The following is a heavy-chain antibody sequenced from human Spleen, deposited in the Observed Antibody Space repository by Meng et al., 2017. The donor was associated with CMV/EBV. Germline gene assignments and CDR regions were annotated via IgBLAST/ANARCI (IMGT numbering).Heavy chain of an antibody. J-gene: IGHJ3*02. CDR1: GFTFDDYG. CDR2: IKWNGDST. D-gene: IGHD3-3*01. V-gene: IGHV3-20*04. Sequence: GGSLRLSCVASGFTFDDYGMSWVRQAPGKGLEWVSGIKWNGDSTGYVDSVKGRFTISRDNAKNSLYLQMNSLRAEDTALYYCAKDINPNFGVARDIWGQGTMVTVSS. CDR3: AKDINPNFGVARDI.